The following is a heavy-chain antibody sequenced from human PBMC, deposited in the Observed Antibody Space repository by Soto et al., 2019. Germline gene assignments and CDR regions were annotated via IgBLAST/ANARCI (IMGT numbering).Heavy chain of an antibody. D-gene: IGHD4-17*01. CDR1: GGSISSSTYY. J-gene: IGHJ4*02. CDR2: IYYSGST. V-gene: IGHV4-39*01. Sequence: SETLSLTCTVSGGSISSSTYYWGWIRQPPGKGLEWIGNIYYSGSTYYNPSLKSRVTMSVDTSKNQISLKLSSVTAADTAVYYCAVDYGDFYFDNWGQGTLVTVSS. CDR3: AVDYGDFYFDN.